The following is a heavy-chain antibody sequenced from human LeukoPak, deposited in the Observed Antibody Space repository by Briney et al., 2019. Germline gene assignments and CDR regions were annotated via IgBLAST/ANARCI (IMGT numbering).Heavy chain of an antibody. D-gene: IGHD6-13*01. CDR3: SGGHRRYSSSWSFDY. V-gene: IGHV4-34*01. Sequence: SETLSLTCAVYGGSFSGYYWSWIRQPPGKGLEWIGEINHSGSTNYNPSLKRRVTTLVDTSKNHSFLKLSSVTGADTAGYYCSGGHRRYSSSWSFDYWGQGTLVTVSS. CDR2: INHSGST. J-gene: IGHJ4*02. CDR1: GGSFSGYY.